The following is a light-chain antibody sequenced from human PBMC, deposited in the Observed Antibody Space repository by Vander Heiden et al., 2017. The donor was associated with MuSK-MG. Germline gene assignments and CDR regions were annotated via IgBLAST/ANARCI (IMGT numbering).Light chain of an antibody. Sequence: QSLLTQPPSASGTPGQRVTISCSATTSNIGSSAVNWYQQVPGTAPKLLIYNNNRRPSGVPDRFSGSKSGTSASLAISGLQSEDEADYYCAAWDASLNVVVFGGGTKLTVL. CDR2: NNN. V-gene: IGLV1-44*01. CDR3: AAWDASLNVVV. J-gene: IGLJ2*01. CDR1: TSNIGSSA.